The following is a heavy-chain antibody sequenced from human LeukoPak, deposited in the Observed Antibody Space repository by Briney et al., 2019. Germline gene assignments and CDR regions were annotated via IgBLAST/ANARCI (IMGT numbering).Heavy chain of an antibody. D-gene: IGHD3-22*01. J-gene: IGHJ4*02. CDR3: ARDFDGSGYYFAY. CDR1: GGSISSGNW. CDR2: VFHSGAT. Sequence: SETLSLTCAVSGGSISSGNWWSWFRQPPGKGLEWIGEVFHSGATNYSPSLKSRVTISADKSKNQFSLRLSSVTAADTATYYCARDFDGSGYYFAYWGRGTLVTVSS. V-gene: IGHV4-4*02.